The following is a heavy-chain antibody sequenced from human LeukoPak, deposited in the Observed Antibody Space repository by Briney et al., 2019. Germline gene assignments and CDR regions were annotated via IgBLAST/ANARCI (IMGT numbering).Heavy chain of an antibody. V-gene: IGHV3-74*01. Sequence: PGGSLRLSCAVSGFTFSSYWMHWVRQAPGKGLVWVSRIDRDGSRINYADSVKGRFTISRDNAKNSLYLQMNSLRVDDTALYYCGIKGLRGGGDNWGQGTLVTVSS. D-gene: IGHD2-8*01. CDR3: GIKGLRGGGDN. CDR2: IDRDGSRI. J-gene: IGHJ4*02. CDR1: GFTFSSYW.